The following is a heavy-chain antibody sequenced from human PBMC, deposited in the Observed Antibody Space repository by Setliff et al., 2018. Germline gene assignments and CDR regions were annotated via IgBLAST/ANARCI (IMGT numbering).Heavy chain of an antibody. D-gene: IGHD2-2*01. V-gene: IGHV4-61*01. CDR2: SHYTGSP. Sequence: SETLSLTCTVSGDSITSATNYWSWIRQTPGKGLEWIGYSHYTGSPNYKNPSLASRATISVDSAKNQVSLRLSAVTAADTAVYYCARWMEYYQRDNRGEGGMDVWGKGTTVTSP. CDR1: GDSITSATNY. CDR3: ARWMEYYQRDNRGEGGMDV. J-gene: IGHJ6*03.